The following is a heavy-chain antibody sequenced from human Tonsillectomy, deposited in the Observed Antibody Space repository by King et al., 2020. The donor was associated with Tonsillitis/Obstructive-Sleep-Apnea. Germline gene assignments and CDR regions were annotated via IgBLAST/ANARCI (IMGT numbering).Heavy chain of an antibody. CDR2: IYYSGST. CDR1: GGSISSYY. J-gene: IGHJ6*03. D-gene: IGHD3-3*01. CDR3: ARHLRISSFGVKTQVQYYYMDI. V-gene: IGHV4-59*08. Sequence: QLQESGPGLVKPSETLSLTCTVSGGSISSYYWSWIRQPPGKGLEWMGYIYYSGSTNSNPALKSRVTISVDTSKNQFSLKLSSVTAAATAVYYCARHLRISSFGVKTQVQYYYMDIWGKGTPVTVSS.